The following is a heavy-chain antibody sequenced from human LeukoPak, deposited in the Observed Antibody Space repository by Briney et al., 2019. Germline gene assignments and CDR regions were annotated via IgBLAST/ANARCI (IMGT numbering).Heavy chain of an antibody. CDR3: AMVLWQSARPGP. D-gene: IGHD2/OR15-2a*01. V-gene: IGHV4-34*01. CDR1: GGSLINYY. J-gene: IGHJ5*02. CDR2: IDHSGGT. Sequence: PSETLSLTCAVYGGSLINYYGSWIRQSPGKGLEWIGDIDHSGGTSYNPALRSRVTTSIDPSRNQFYLKMNSVTASDTAVYYCAMVLWQSARPGPWDQGSLVTVSS.